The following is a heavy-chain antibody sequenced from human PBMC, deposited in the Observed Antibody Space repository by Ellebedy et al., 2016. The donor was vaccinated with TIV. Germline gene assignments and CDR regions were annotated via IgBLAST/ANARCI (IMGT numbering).Heavy chain of an antibody. Sequence: GESLKISXAASGFTFSSYGMHWVRQAPGKGLEWVAVISYDGSNKYYADSVKGRFTISRDNSKNTLYLQMNSLRAEDTAVYYCAKDLGGYSYGRAFDYWGQGTLVTVSS. CDR2: ISYDGSNK. V-gene: IGHV3-30*18. CDR1: GFTFSSYG. CDR3: AKDLGGYSYGRAFDY. J-gene: IGHJ4*02. D-gene: IGHD5-18*01.